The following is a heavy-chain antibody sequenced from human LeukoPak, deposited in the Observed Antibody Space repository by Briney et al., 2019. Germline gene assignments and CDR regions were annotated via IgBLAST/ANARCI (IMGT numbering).Heavy chain of an antibody. V-gene: IGHV1-18*01. CDR2: ISGHTGST. D-gene: IGHD1-1*01. J-gene: IGHJ4*02. CDR1: GYTFSTYG. CDR3: ARDLSSGGWTLEFDY. Sequence: GASVKVSCKTSGYTFSTYGVTWVRQAPGQGFQRMGWISGHTGSTKYAENFQGRISLTTDTSATTAYMELRSLTSDDTAVYYCARDLSSGGWTLEFDYWGQGSLVTVAS.